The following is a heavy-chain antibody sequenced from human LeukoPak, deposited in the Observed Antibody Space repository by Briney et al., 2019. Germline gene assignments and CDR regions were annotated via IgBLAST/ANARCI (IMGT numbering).Heavy chain of an antibody. Sequence: SETLSLTCTVSGVSISNYYWSWIRQPPGKGLEWIGYIYYSGSTNYNPSLKSRVTISVDRTKNHFSLKLSSVTAADTAVYYCAREMATISGRAFDIWGQGTMVTVST. CDR1: GVSISNYY. J-gene: IGHJ3*02. CDR3: AREMATISGRAFDI. D-gene: IGHD5-24*01. V-gene: IGHV4-59*13. CDR2: IYYSGST.